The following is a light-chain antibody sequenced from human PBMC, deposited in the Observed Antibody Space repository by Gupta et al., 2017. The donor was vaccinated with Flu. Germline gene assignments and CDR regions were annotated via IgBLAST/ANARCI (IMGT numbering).Light chain of an antibody. Sequence: DLQMTQSPSSLSASVGDRVTITCQASQDISNDLHWYQQKPGKGPKLLIYDASNLEKGVPPRCHGRGHGTDDSFTISRLQPEDIRTYYCLQYDNLQPGVTFGGGTKVEIK. CDR1: QDISND. CDR2: DAS. J-gene: IGKJ4*01. CDR3: LQYDNLQPGVT. V-gene: IGKV1-33*01.